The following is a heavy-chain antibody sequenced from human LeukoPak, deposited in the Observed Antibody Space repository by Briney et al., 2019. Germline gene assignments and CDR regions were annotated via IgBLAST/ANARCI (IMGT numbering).Heavy chain of an antibody. J-gene: IGHJ4*02. V-gene: IGHV3-23*01. Sequence: GGSLRLSCAASGFTFSSYAMSWVRQAPGKGLEWVSAISGSGTSISDSGTYYADSVKGRFTISRDNSKNTLYLQMNSLRAEDTAVYYCANENYYGSGSYPDYWGQGTLVTVSS. CDR3: ANENYYGSGSYPDY. CDR2: ISGSGTSISDSGT. D-gene: IGHD3-10*01. CDR1: GFTFSSYA.